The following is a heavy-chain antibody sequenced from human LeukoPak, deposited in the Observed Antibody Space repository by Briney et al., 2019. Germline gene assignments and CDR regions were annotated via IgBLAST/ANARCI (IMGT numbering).Heavy chain of an antibody. CDR1: GGSISSYY. J-gene: IGHJ4*02. D-gene: IGHD3-22*01. CDR2: IYYSGNT. Sequence: SETLSLTCTVSGGSISSYYWSWIRQPPGKGLEWIGSIYYSGNTYYSPSLKSRVTISVDTSKNQFSLKLSSVTAADTAVYYCARHGDQYYYDSSGPPGYLDYWGQGTLVTVSS. CDR3: ARHGDQYYYDSSGPPGYLDY. V-gene: IGHV4-59*05.